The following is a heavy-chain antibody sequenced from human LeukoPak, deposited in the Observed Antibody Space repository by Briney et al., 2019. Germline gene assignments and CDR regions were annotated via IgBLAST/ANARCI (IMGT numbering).Heavy chain of an antibody. CDR1: GFTFSSYG. J-gene: IGHJ4*02. CDR2: IRYDGSNK. D-gene: IGHD4-17*01. V-gene: IGHV3-30*02. CDR3: AKGLRNYGDYYFDF. Sequence: GGSLRLSCAASGFTFSSYGMHWVRQAPGKGLEWVAFIRYDGSNKYYADSVAGRFTISRDNSKNTLYLQMDSLTAEDTALYYCAKGLRNYGDYYFDFWGQGTLVTVSS.